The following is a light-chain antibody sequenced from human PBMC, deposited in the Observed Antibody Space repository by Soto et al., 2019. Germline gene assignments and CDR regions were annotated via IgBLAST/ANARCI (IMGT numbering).Light chain of an antibody. V-gene: IGKV3-20*01. CDR1: QSVSSSY. J-gene: IGKJ1*01. Sequence: EIVLTQSPGTLSLSPGERATLSCRASQSVSSSYLAWYQQKPGQGPRLLIYGASSRATGIPDRFSGSGSGTDFTLTISRLEPEDFAVYYCQQYGRSRTFGQGTKVEIK. CDR3: QQYGRSRT. CDR2: GAS.